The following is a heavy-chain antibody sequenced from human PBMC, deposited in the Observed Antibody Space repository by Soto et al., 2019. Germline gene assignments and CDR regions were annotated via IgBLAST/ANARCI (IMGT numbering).Heavy chain of an antibody. CDR2: IYHSGST. V-gene: IGHV4-38-2*02. Sequence: AETLSLSWAVSVDSVSVFYYWGWIRQPPGKGLEWIGSIYHSGSTYYNPSLKSRVTISVDTSKNQFSLKLSSVTAADTAVYYCARDNGQWLVNWFDPWGQGTLVTVSS. J-gene: IGHJ5*02. D-gene: IGHD6-19*01. CDR3: ARDNGQWLVNWFDP. CDR1: VDSVSVFYY.